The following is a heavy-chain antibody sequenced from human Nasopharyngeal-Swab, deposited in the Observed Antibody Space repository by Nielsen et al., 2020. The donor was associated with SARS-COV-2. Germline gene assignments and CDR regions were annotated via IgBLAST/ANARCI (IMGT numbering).Heavy chain of an antibody. Sequence: GESLKISCKTSGYNFANYWIGWVRQRPGKGLEWLGVLYPGNSETRYNPSFQGRVIVSADRSTNIAYLQFNSLRTTDTATYYCARRAARDGYNYELDPWGRGTLVTVYS. CDR1: GYNFANYW. CDR2: LYPGNSET. CDR3: ARRAARDGYNYELDP. D-gene: IGHD5-24*01. V-gene: IGHV5-51*01. J-gene: IGHJ5*02.